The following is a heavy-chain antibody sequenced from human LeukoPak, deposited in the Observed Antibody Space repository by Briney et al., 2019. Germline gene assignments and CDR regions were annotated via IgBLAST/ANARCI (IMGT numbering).Heavy chain of an antibody. J-gene: IGHJ4*02. D-gene: IGHD3-9*01. CDR3: AKDTVYYDILTGYYLDY. CDR2: ISYDGSNK. Sequence: GGSLRLSCAASGFTFSSYGMHWVRQAPGKGLEWVAVISYDGSNKYYADSVKGRFTISRDNPKNTLYLQMNSLRAEDTAVYYCAKDTVYYDILTGYYLDYWGQGTLVTVSS. CDR1: GFTFSSYG. V-gene: IGHV3-30*18.